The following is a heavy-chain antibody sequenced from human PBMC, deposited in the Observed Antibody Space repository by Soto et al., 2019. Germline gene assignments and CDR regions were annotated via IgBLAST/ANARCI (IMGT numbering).Heavy chain of an antibody. Sequence: GESLKISCKGSGYSLTSYWIGWVRQMPGKGLEWMGIIYPGDSDTRYSPSFQGQVTISADKSISTAYLQWSSLKASDTAMYYCARHRVSGWYYYGMDVWGQGTTVTVSS. CDR2: IYPGDSDT. V-gene: IGHV5-51*01. CDR3: ARHRVSGWYYYGMDV. D-gene: IGHD6-19*01. J-gene: IGHJ6*02. CDR1: GYSLTSYW.